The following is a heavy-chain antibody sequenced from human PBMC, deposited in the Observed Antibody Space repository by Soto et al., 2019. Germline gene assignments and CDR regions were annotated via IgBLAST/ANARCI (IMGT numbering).Heavy chain of an antibody. J-gene: IGHJ5*02. CDR1: GFTFSSYW. V-gene: IGHV3-7*03. CDR3: ARARGVMITFGGVIVIRCFDP. D-gene: IGHD3-16*02. CDR2: IKQDGSEK. Sequence: GGSLRLSCAASGFTFSSYWMGWVRQAPGKGLEWVANIKQDGSEKYYVDSVKGRFTISRDNAKNSLYLQMNSLRAEDTAVYYCARARGVMITFGGVIVIRCFDPWRQGTLVTVSS.